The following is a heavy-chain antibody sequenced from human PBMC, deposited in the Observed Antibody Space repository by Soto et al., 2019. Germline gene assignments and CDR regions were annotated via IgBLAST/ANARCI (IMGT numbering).Heavy chain of an antibody. CDR1: GFTLSNFP. D-gene: IGHD2-15*01. Sequence: GGSLRLSCAASGFTLSNFPINWVRQAPGKGLEWVSDVRGRGGSTDYAVSWKGRFTISRDNSMDTVVLQMNSLRAEDTAVYYCAKGARYCSGSPCHYFDYWGQGTLVT. CDR3: AKGARYCSGSPCHYFDY. V-gene: IGHV3-23*01. J-gene: IGHJ4*02. CDR2: VRGRGGST.